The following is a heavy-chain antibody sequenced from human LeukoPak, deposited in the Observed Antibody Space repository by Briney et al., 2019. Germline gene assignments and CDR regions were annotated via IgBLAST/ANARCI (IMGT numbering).Heavy chain of an antibody. D-gene: IGHD1-26*01. V-gene: IGHV4-34*01. CDR3: ARGGVGATTRASFDY. CDR1: GGSFSGYY. Sequence: PSETLSLTCAVYGGSFSGYYWTWIRQPPGKGLEWIGEINHSGSTNYNPSLKSRVTISVDTSKNQFSLKLSSVTAADTAVYYCARGGVGATTRASFDYWGQGTLVTVSS. CDR2: INHSGST. J-gene: IGHJ4*02.